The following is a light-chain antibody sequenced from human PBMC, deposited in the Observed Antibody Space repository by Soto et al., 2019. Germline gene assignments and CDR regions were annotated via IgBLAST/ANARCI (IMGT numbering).Light chain of an antibody. J-gene: IGLJ2*01. CDR2: YDT. V-gene: IGLV3-21*04. CDR3: QVWDSGNDHVV. Sequence: SYELTQPPSVSVAPGETARITCGGTNIGGESVHWYQQKPGQAPVLVIYYDTDRPSGIPERFSGSNSGNTATLTISRVEAGDEADYYCQVWDSGNDHVVFGGGTKLTVL. CDR1: NIGGES.